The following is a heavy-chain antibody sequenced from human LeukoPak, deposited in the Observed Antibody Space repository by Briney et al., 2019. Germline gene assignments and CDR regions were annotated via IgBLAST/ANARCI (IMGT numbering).Heavy chain of an antibody. CDR2: IRSKAYGGTT. CDR3: TRGGDYYDTDQLR. Sequence: GGSLRLSCTASGFTFGDYAMSWVRQAPGKGLEWVGFIRSKAYGGTTEYAASVKGRFTISRDDSKSIAYLQMNSLKTEDTAVYYCTRGGDYYDTDQLRWGQGTLVTVSS. J-gene: IGHJ4*02. V-gene: IGHV3-49*04. D-gene: IGHD3-22*01. CDR1: GFTFGDYA.